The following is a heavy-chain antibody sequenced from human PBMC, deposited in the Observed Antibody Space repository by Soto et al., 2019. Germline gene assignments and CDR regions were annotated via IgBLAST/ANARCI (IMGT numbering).Heavy chain of an antibody. J-gene: IGHJ4*02. V-gene: IGHV4-4*02. CDR1: GGSISSSNW. CDR3: GRVAGAGTRVDY. D-gene: IGHD6-19*01. Sequence: QVQLQESGPGLVKPSGTLSLTCAVSGGSISSSNWWSWVRQPPGKGLEWIGEIYHSGSTNYNPHLKRRVTISVDKYKNQFALKLISVTAADTAVYYCGRVAGAGTRVDYWGQGTLVTVSS. CDR2: IYHSGST.